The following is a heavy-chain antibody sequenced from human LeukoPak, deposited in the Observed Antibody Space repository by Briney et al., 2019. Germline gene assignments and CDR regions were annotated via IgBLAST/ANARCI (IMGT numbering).Heavy chain of an antibody. CDR1: GFTFSSYS. J-gene: IGHJ4*02. CDR3: TRDQEGSDY. Sequence: GGFLRLSCVASGFTFSSYSMNWVRQAPGKGLEWVSYITRSSSAKFYADSVKGRFTISRDNAENLLYLQMNSLRAEDTAVYYCTRDQEGSDYWGQGTLVTVPS. CDR2: ITRSSSAK. V-gene: IGHV3-48*01.